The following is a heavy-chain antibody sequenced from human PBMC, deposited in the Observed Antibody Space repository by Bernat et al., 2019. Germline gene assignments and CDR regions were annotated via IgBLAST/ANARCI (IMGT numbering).Heavy chain of an antibody. D-gene: IGHD3-9*01. CDR1: GFTFSSYT. CDR3: ARDNVDWLPFDY. CDR2: ISSSSSYI. J-gene: IGHJ4*02. Sequence: EVQLVESGGGLVKPGGSLRLSCAVSGFTFSSYTMNWGRQASGKGLGLVSSISSSSSYISYADSVKGRCTISRDNATNSLYLQMNTLRAEDTSVYYCARDNVDWLPFDYWGQGTLVTVSS. V-gene: IGHV3-21*01.